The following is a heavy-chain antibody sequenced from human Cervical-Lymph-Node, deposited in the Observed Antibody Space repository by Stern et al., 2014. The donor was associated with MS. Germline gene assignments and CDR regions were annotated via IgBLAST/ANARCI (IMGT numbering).Heavy chain of an antibody. CDR3: ARSGGMDV. D-gene: IGHD1-26*01. Sequence: VQLGESGAEMMKPGASVRVSCKASGYSLTDPTVHWVRQAPGQGLEWMGWINPNSGGTSCAQKFEGWVTLTRDTSINTAYMELRRLTSDDTAVYYCARSGGMDVWGQGTTVTVS. J-gene: IGHJ6*02. CDR2: INPNSGGT. V-gene: IGHV1-2*04. CDR1: GYSLTDPT.